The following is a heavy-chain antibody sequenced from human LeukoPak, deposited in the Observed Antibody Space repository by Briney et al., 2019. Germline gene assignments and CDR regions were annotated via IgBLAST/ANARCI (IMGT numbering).Heavy chain of an antibody. CDR3: AREPRYYYYYGMDV. CDR1: GGSISSYY. J-gene: IGHJ6*02. CDR2: IYYSGST. Sequence: SETLSLTCTVSGGSISSYYWSWIRQPPGEGLEWIGYIYYSGSTNYNPSLKSRVTISVDTSKNQFSLKLSSVTAADTAVYYCAREPRYYYYYGMDVWGQGTTVTVSS. V-gene: IGHV4-59*01.